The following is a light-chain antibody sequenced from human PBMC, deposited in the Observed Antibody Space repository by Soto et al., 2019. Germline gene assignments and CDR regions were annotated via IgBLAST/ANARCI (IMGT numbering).Light chain of an antibody. CDR3: QQRTNGLT. CDR2: DAS. CDR1: QTVSSY. Sequence: IVLTQSPATLSLSPGERATLSCRASQTVSSYLDWYQQKPGQTPRLLIYDASKSATGIPARFSGSGFGTDFNLTISSLDPEYFAVYYWQQRTNGLTFGGGTKVEIK. J-gene: IGKJ4*01. V-gene: IGKV3-11*01.